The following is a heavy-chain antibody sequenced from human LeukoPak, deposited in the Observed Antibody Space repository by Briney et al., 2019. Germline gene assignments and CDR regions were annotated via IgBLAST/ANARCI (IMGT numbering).Heavy chain of an antibody. CDR1: GLTFDDYS. V-gene: IGHV3-43*01. D-gene: IGHD2-21*01. J-gene: IGHJ3*02. CDR2: ISWDDNTE. CDR3: GKGPRRCTGCDRFDM. Sequence: PGGSLTLSCAAYGLTFDDYSMHWVRQVPGKGLEWVSTISWDDNTEYYADSVKGRFTISRDNRKTSLYLQMNSLRTEDTALYYCGKGPRRCTGCDRFDMLGQGTMVTVSS.